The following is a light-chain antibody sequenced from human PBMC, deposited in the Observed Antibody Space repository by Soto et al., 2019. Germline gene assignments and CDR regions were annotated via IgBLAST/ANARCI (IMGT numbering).Light chain of an antibody. CDR2: DVS. V-gene: IGLV2-14*01. CDR3: SSYTSSSTPVV. Sequence: QSALTQPASVSGSPGQSITISCTGTSSDVGGYNYVSWDQQHPGKAPKLMIYDVSHRPSGVSNRFSGSKSGNTASLTISGIQAEDEADYYCSSYTSSSTPVVFGGGTKLTVL. J-gene: IGLJ2*01. CDR1: SSDVGGYNY.